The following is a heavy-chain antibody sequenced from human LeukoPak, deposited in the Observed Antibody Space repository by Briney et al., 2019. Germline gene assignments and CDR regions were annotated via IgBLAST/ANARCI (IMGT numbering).Heavy chain of an antibody. CDR2: IYTSGST. CDR3: ARDPTGYSYGPRGGYFDY. V-gene: IGHV4-61*02. CDR1: GGSISSGSYY. Sequence: SQTLSLTCTVSGGSISSGSYYWSWIRQPAGKGLEWIGRIYTSGSTNYNPSLKSRVTISVDTSKNQFSLKLSSVTAADTAVYYCARDPTGYSYGPRGGYFDYWGQGTLVTASS. J-gene: IGHJ4*02. D-gene: IGHD5-18*01.